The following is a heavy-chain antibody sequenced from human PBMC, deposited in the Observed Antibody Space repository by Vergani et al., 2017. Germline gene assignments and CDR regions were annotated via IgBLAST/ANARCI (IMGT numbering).Heavy chain of an antibody. J-gene: IGHJ4*02. CDR1: GFTFSTYD. CDR2: IGTAGDT. CDR3: ARSNSSSPAFDY. V-gene: IGHV3-13*01. Sequence: VQLVESGGGLVQPGGSLRLSCAGSGFTFSTYDMHWVRQATGKGLEWVSAIGTAGDTYYPGSVKGRFTISRENAKYSLFLQMNGLRAGDTAVYYCARSNSSSPAFDYWGQGTLVTVSS. D-gene: IGHD6-6*01.